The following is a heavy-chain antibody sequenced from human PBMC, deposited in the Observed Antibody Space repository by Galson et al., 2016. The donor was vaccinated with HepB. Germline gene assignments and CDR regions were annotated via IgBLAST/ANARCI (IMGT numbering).Heavy chain of an antibody. D-gene: IGHD4-23*01. CDR1: GGTFSNYG. CDR2: IIPMFGTT. Sequence: SVKVSCKASGGTFSNYGISWVRQAPGQGLEWMAGIIPMFGTTNYAQKFQGRVTITADESTSTVYMELSSLRSDDTAVYYCARGTMVVTPRHWGQGTPVTVSS. J-gene: IGHJ4*02. V-gene: IGHV1-69*13. CDR3: ARGTMVVTPRH.